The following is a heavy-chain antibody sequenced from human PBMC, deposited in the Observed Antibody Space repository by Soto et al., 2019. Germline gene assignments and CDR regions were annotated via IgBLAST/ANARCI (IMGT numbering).Heavy chain of an antibody. CDR3: ARGEWIQLWEYYYYYGMDV. V-gene: IGHV1-2*02. CDR2: INPNSGGT. J-gene: IGHJ6*02. D-gene: IGHD5-18*01. Sequence: ASVKVSCKASGYTFTGYYMHWVRQAPGQGLEWMGWINPNSGGTNYAQKFQGRVTMTRDTSISTAYMELSRLRSDDTAVYYCARGEWIQLWEYYYYYGMDVWGQGTTVTVSS. CDR1: GYTFTGYY.